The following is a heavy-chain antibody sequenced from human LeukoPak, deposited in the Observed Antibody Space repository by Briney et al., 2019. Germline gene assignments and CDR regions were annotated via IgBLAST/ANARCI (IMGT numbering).Heavy chain of an antibody. CDR3: AKHGSGWSFDY. CDR2: IQNTGGT. CDR1: SASISSYY. J-gene: IGHJ4*02. V-gene: IGHV4-59*01. Sequence: SETLSLTCTVSSASISSYYWGWIRQPPGKGLEWIGYIQNTGGTNYNPSHKSRVSISKDTSKNQFSLKVSSVTAADTAVYYCAKHGSGWSFDYWGQGTLVTVSS. D-gene: IGHD6-13*01.